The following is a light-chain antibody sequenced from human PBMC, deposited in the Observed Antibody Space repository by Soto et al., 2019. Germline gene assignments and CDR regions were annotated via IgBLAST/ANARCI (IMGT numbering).Light chain of an antibody. J-gene: IGKJ1*01. CDR1: QTSNW. CDR3: QQYNNYSPRT. CDR2: KAS. V-gene: IGKV1-5*03. Sequence: DIPMTQSPSTLSASVGDRVTITCRASQTSNWLAWYQQKPGKAPKLLIYKASSLESGVPSSFSGSGSGTAFTLTISSLQPDDFATYYCQQYNNYSPRTFGQGTKVEIK.